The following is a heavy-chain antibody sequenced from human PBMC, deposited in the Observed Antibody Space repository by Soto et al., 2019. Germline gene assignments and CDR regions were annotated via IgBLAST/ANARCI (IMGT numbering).Heavy chain of an antibody. D-gene: IGHD6-13*01. CDR1: GYTFTSSY. V-gene: IGHV1-69*04. CDR3: ARAPEVAAAGTPEYFQH. CDR2: IIPILGIA. Sequence: SVKVSCKASGYTFTSSYMHWGRQAPGQGLEWMGRIIPILGIANYAQKFQGRVTITADKSTSTAYMELSSLRSEDTAVYYCARAPEVAAAGTPEYFQHWGQGTLVTVSS. J-gene: IGHJ1*01.